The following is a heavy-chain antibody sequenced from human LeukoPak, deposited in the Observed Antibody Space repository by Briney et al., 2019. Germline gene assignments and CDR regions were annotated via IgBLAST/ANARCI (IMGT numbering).Heavy chain of an antibody. CDR2: IYSGGST. V-gene: IGHV3-66*01. J-gene: IGHJ3*02. CDR1: GFTVSSNY. D-gene: IGHD3-3*01. CDR3: ARDDLSSYYDFWSGYPSLAFDI. Sequence: PGGSLRLSCAASGFTVSSNYMSWVRQAPGKGLEWVSVIYSGGSTYYADSVKGRFTISRDNSKNTLYLQMNSLRAEDTAVYYCARDDLSSYYDFWSGYPSLAFDIWGQGTMVTASS.